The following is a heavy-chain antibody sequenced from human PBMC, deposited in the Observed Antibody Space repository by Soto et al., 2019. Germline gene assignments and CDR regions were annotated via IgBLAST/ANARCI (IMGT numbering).Heavy chain of an antibody. Sequence: SETLSLTCAVSGGSISSGGYSWSWIRQPPGKGLEWIGYIYHSGSTYYNPSLKSRVTISVDRSKNQFSLKLSSVTAADTAVYYCARGGEMDTINYGYFDLWGRGTLVT. CDR1: GGSISSGGYS. CDR3: ARGGEMDTINYGYFDL. J-gene: IGHJ2*01. V-gene: IGHV4-30-2*01. D-gene: IGHD5-18*01. CDR2: IYHSGST.